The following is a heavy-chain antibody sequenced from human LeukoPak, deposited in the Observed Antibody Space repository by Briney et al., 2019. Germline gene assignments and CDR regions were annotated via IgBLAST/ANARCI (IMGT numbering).Heavy chain of an antibody. Sequence: GGSLRLSCAASGFTVSSSAMSSVRQAPGKWLELVSTISVSGGSTYYADSVKGRFTISRATSKNTLYLQMKSLRAEDAAIYYCATLSGYFHHWGQGTLVTVSS. J-gene: IGHJ4*02. V-gene: IGHV3-23*01. D-gene: IGHD1-26*01. CDR3: ATLSGYFHH. CDR2: ISVSGGST. CDR1: GFTVSSSA.